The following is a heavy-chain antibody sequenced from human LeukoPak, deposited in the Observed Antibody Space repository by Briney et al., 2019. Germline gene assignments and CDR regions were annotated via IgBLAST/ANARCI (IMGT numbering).Heavy chain of an antibody. Sequence: GGSLRLSCAASGFAVNGDNMSWVRQAPGKRLEWVSVIYSDYDDGHTNYADSVRGRFTISRDNSKNMVYLQMNSLRVEDTAVYYCSKRSGGYYDHWGQGTLVTVSS. D-gene: IGHD3-3*01. CDR3: SKRSGGYYDH. J-gene: IGHJ4*02. CDR1: GFAVNGDN. V-gene: IGHV3-66*02. CDR2: IYSDYDDGHT.